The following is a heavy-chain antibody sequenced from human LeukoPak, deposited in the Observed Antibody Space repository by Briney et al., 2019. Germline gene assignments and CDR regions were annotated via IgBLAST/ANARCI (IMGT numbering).Heavy chain of an antibody. Sequence: GRSLRLSCAASGFTFSSYAMHWVRQAPGKGLEWVAVISYDGSNKYYADSVKGRFTISRDNSKNTLYLQMNSLRAEDTAVYYCARDPGPAWPQSGYYFDYWGQGTLVTVSS. D-gene: IGHD3-10*01. CDR3: ARDPGPAWPQSGYYFDY. V-gene: IGHV3-30-3*01. CDR2: ISYDGSNK. J-gene: IGHJ4*02. CDR1: GFTFSSYA.